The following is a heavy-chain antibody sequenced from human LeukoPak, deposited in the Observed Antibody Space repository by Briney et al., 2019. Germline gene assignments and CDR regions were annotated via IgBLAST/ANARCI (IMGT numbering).Heavy chain of an antibody. CDR3: AKDRYFDSSGLRGNYYFDY. CDR1: RFTFSSYA. J-gene: IGHJ4*02. D-gene: IGHD3-22*01. Sequence: QPGGSLRLSCAASRFTFSSYAMSWVRPTPGKGVEWVWEISGGGGTTYYADSVKGRFTISRDNSRKTLYLQMNSLRAEDTAIYYCAKDRYFDSSGLRGNYYFDYWGQGTLVTVSS. CDR2: ISGGGGTT. V-gene: IGHV3-23*01.